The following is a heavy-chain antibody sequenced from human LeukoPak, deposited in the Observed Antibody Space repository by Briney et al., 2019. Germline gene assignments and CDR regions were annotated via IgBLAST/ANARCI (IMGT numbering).Heavy chain of an antibody. J-gene: IGHJ4*02. D-gene: IGHD4-17*01. CDR2: ISYDGSNK. CDR3: ARDGGTVTTGRRFDY. V-gene: IGHV3-30*01. CDR1: GFTFSSYA. Sequence: WRSLRLSCAASGFTFSSYAMPWVRQAPGKGLEWVAVISYDGSNKYYADSVKGRFTISRDNSKNTLYLQMNSLRAEDTAVYYCARDGGTVTTGRRFDYWGQGTLVTVSS.